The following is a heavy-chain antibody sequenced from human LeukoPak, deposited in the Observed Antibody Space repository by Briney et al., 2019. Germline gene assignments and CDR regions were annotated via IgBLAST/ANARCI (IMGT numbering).Heavy chain of an antibody. CDR1: GFTLSSYS. J-gene: IGHJ3*02. D-gene: IGHD2-2*01. V-gene: IGHV3-48*01. Sequence: GGSLRLSCSACGFTLSSYSMIWVSHAPGKGLEWGSYISNSSSTIYYADSVKGRFTISRDNAKNSLYLQMNSLRAEDTAVYYCARDRGNGFGICSSTSCPYPHAFDIWGQGTMVTVSS. CDR3: ARDRGNGFGICSSTSCPYPHAFDI. CDR2: ISNSSSTI.